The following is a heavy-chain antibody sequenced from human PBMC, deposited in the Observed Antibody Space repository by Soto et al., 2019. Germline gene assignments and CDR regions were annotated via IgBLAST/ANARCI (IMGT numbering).Heavy chain of an antibody. D-gene: IGHD5-12*01. J-gene: IGHJ4*02. CDR2: FDPEDGET. CDR1: GYTLTELS. V-gene: IGHV1-24*01. CDR3: ATPIVAFY. Sequence: GASVKVSCKVSGYTLTELSMHWVRQAPGKGLEWMGGFDPEDGETIYAQKFQGRVIITRDTSAGTAYMELRSLRSEDTAVYYCATPIVAFYWGQGTLVTVSS.